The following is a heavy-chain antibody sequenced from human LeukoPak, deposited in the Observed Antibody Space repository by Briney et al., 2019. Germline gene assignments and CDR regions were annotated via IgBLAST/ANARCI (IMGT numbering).Heavy chain of an antibody. CDR1: GFTFSTYG. CDR3: ARDRVLSDNRWSLDP. Sequence: GGSLRLSCAASGFTFSTYGMHWVRQAPGKGLEWVATIGSDGRYKYSADSVRGRFTISRDNSKNTLELHTNSLSTEDTAVYYCARDRVLSDNRWSLDPWGQGTLVTVSS. CDR2: IGSDGRYK. D-gene: IGHD2/OR15-2a*01. J-gene: IGHJ5*02. V-gene: IGHV3-33*01.